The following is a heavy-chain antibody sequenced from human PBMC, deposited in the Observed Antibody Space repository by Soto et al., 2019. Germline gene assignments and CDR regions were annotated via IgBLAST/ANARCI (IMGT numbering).Heavy chain of an antibody. CDR2: INAYNGNT. J-gene: IGHJ3*02. D-gene: IGHD5-12*01. CDR1: GYTFTSYG. CDR3: ARIHVDIVATNAFDI. V-gene: IGHV1-18*01. Sequence: ASLKVSCKASGYTFTSYGISWVRQAPGQRLEWMGWINAYNGNTNYAQKFQGRVTITRDTSASTAYMELSSLRSEDTAVYYCARIHVDIVATNAFDIWGQGTMVTVSS.